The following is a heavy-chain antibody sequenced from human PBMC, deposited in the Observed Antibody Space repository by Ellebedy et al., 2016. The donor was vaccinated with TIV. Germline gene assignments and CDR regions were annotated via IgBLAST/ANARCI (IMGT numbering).Heavy chain of an antibody. CDR3: VTWGQSYGR. V-gene: IGHV3-7*03. J-gene: IGHJ4*02. D-gene: IGHD3-16*01. Sequence: GESLKISCASCGSIISGDWMSWVRQAPGKGLEWVAHINPDGSAEYYVDSVKGRFTISRDNAKRSLFLQMNSLRVDDTAVYYFVTWGQSYGRWGQGSLVTISS. CDR2: INPDGSAE. CDR1: GSIISGDW.